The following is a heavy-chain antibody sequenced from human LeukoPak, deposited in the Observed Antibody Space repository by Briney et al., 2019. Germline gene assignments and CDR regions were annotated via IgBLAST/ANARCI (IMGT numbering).Heavy chain of an antibody. CDR1: GYTFTGYY. V-gene: IGHV1-2*02. J-gene: IGHJ6*03. Sequence: ASVKVSCKASGYTFTGYYMHWVRQAPGQGLEWMGWINPNSGGTNYAQKFQGRVTMTRDTSISTAYMELSSLRSEDTAVYYCARAHSIRRVRHFDWLPRNYYYYYYMDVWGKGTTVTVSS. CDR2: INPNSGGT. CDR3: ARAHSIRRVRHFDWLPRNYYYYYYMDV. D-gene: IGHD3-9*01.